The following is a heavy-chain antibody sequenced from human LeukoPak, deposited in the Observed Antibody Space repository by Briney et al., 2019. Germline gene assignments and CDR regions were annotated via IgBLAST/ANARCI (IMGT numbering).Heavy chain of an antibody. V-gene: IGHV3-7*01. CDR1: GFIFSSYW. Sequence: PGGSLRLSCAASGFIFSSYWMSWVRQAPGKGLEWVANIKQDGSEKYYVDSVRGRFTISRDNAKNSLYLQMSSLRAEDTAVYYCARGGAYCSSTSCYTLGGYFDYWGQGTLVTVSS. D-gene: IGHD2-2*02. CDR2: IKQDGSEK. J-gene: IGHJ4*02. CDR3: ARGGAYCSSTSCYTLGGYFDY.